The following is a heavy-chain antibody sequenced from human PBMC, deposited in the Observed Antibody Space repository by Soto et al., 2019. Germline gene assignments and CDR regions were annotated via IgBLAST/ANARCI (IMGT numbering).Heavy chain of an antibody. V-gene: IGHV4-39*01. CDR2: IYYSGST. Sequence: QLQLQESGPGLVKPSETLSLTCTVSGGSISSSSYYWGWIRQPPGKGLEWIGSIYYSGSTYYNPSLKSRVTISVDTSKNQFSLKLSSVTAADTAVYYCARHGGGYDILTELDYWGQGTLVTVSS. CDR3: ARHGGGYDILTELDY. D-gene: IGHD3-9*01. CDR1: GGSISSSSYY. J-gene: IGHJ4*02.